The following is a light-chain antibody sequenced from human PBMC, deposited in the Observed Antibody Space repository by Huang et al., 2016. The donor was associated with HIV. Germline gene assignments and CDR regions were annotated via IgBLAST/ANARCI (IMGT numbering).Light chain of an antibody. J-gene: IGKJ2*01. CDR2: DAA. CDR1: QSISNW. CDR3: QQYNSYPYT. V-gene: IGKV1-5*01. Sequence: DIQMTQSTSTLSASVGDRVTITCRASQSISNWLAWYQQKPGKAPKILLFDAASLESGVPSSFSGSGSGTEFSLTISSLQPDNFATYYCQQYNSYPYTFGQGTKLEIK.